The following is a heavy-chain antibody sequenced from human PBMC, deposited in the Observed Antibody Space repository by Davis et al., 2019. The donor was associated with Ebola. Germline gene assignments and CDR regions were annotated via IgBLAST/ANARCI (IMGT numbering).Heavy chain of an antibody. J-gene: IGHJ6*02. CDR3: AREGLVGDYYYGMDV. V-gene: IGHV4-30-4*01. CDR2: IYYSGST. CDR1: GGSISSGDYY. D-gene: IGHD6-6*01. Sequence: MPSETLSLTCTVSGGSISSGDYYWSWIRQPPGKGLEWIGYIYYSGSTYYNPSLKSRVTISVDTSKNQFSLKLSSVTAADTAVYYCAREGLVGDYYYGMDVWGQGTTVTVSS.